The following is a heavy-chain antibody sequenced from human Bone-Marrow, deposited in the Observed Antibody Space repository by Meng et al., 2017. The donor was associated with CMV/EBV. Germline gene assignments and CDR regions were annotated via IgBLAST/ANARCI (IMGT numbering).Heavy chain of an antibody. CDR3: ARPGILEELERAPQWYYYYYYGMDV. Sequence: GESLKISCAASGFTFSSYSMNWVRQAAGKGLEWVSAISSSSSNIYYADSVKGRFTISRDNAKNSLNLQMNSLRAEDTAEYYCARPGILEELERAPQWYYYYYYGMDVWGQGTTVTVSS. CDR1: GFTFSSYS. J-gene: IGHJ6*02. V-gene: IGHV3-21*01. D-gene: IGHD1-1*01. CDR2: ISSSSSNI.